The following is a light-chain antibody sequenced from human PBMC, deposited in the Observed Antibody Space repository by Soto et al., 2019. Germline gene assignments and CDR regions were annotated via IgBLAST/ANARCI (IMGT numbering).Light chain of an antibody. CDR2: AAS. V-gene: IGKV1-27*01. Sequence: DIQMTQSPSSLSASVGDRVTITCRASQDISSYLAWYHQKPGRPPKLLIYAASTLQSAVPSRFSGSGSGTDFTLTISSLQPEDAGAFFCQKYNSDPLTFGGGTKVGI. CDR1: QDISSY. J-gene: IGKJ4*01. CDR3: QKYNSDPLT.